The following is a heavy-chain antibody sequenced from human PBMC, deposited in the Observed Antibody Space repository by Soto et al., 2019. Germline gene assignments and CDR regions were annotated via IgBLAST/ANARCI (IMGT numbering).Heavy chain of an antibody. V-gene: IGHV1-2*04. CDR1: GYTFTGYY. CDR2: INPNSGGT. D-gene: IGHD3-22*01. J-gene: IGHJ6*02. Sequence: GASVKVSCKASGYTFTGYYMHWVRQAPGQGLEWMGWINPNSGGTNYAQKFQGWVTMTRDTSISTVYMELSRLRSDDTAVYYCARDLNYYDSSGFSLNGYYYYYGMDVWGQGTTVTVSS. CDR3: ARDLNYYDSSGFSLNGYYYYYGMDV.